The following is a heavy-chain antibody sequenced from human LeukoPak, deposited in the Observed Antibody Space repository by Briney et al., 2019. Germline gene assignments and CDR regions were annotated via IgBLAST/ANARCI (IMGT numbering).Heavy chain of an antibody. V-gene: IGHV1-24*01. Sequence: ASVKVSCKVSGYTLTELSMHWVRQAPGKGLEWMGGFDPEDGETIYAQKFQGRVTMTEDTSTDTAYMDLSSLRSEDTAVYYCATDKVGYSGYDTWGQGTLVTVSS. CDR1: GYTLTELS. CDR2: FDPEDGET. D-gene: IGHD5-12*01. CDR3: ATDKVGYSGYDT. J-gene: IGHJ5*02.